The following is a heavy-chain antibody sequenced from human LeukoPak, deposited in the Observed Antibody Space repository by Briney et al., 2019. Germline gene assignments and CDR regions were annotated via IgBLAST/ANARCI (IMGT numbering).Heavy chain of an antibody. D-gene: IGHD2-2*01. V-gene: IGHV1-2*02. CDR2: INPNSGGT. CDR3: ARGCSSTSCYELYFDY. J-gene: IGHJ4*02. CDR1: GYTFTGYY. Sequence: GASVKVSCKASGYTFTGYYLHWVRQAPGQGLEWMGWINPNSGGTNYAQKFQGRVTMTRDTSSSTAYMELSSLRSEDTAVYYCARGCSSTSCYELYFDYWGQGTLVTVSS.